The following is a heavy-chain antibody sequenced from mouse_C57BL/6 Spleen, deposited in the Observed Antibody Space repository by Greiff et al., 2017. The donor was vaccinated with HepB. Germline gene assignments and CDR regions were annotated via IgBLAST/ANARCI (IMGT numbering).Heavy chain of an antibody. CDR2: IDPETGGT. CDR1: GYTFTDYE. J-gene: IGHJ4*01. CDR3: TREDYDADYAMDY. V-gene: IGHV1-15*01. Sequence: QVQLQQSGAELVRPGASVTLSCKASGYTFTDYEMHWVKQTPVHGLEWIGAIDPETGGTAYNQKFKGKAILTADKSSSTAYMELRSLTSEDSAVYDCTREDYDADYAMDYWGQGTSVTVSS. D-gene: IGHD2-4*01.